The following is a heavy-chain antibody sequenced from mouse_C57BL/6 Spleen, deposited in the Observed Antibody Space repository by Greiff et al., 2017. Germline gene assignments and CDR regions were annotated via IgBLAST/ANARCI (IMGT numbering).Heavy chain of an antibody. CDR2: INPSTGGT. CDR1: GYSFTGYY. D-gene: IGHD3-2*02. CDR3: ARVGLTAQARFAY. J-gene: IGHJ3*01. Sequence: VQLQQSGPELVKPGASVKISCKASGYSFTGYYMNWVKQSPEKSLEWIGEINPSTGGTSYNQKFKAKATLTVDKSSSTAYMQLKRLTSEDSAFNYCARVGLTAQARFAYWGQGTLVTVSA. V-gene: IGHV1-42*01.